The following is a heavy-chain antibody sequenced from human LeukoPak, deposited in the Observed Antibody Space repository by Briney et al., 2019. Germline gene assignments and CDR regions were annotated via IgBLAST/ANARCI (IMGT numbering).Heavy chain of an antibody. V-gene: IGHV1-2*02. D-gene: IGHD1-26*01. CDR2: INPNSGGT. Sequence: ASVKVSCKASGYTFTGYYMHWVRQAPGQGLEWMGWINPNSGGTNYAQKFQGRVTMTRDTSISTAYMELSRLRSDDTAVYYCARDQDGVVGATLAAPDYWGQGTLVTVSS. CDR1: GYTFTGYY. CDR3: ARDQDGVVGATLAAPDY. J-gene: IGHJ4*02.